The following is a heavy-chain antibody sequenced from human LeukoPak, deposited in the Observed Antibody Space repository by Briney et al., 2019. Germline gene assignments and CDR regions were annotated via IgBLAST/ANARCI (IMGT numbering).Heavy chain of an antibody. D-gene: IGHD1/OR15-1a*01. CDR1: GGSISNGAYY. CDR2: LYYIGNT. V-gene: IGHV4-39*01. Sequence: PSETLSLTCIVSGGSISNGAYYWVWIRQPPGKGLEWIGNLYYIGNTYYNYNSSLKSRVTISVDTSKNQFSLMLISVTAADTAVYYCARLAYNWDMIDPWGQGTLVTVSS. CDR3: ARLAYNWDMIDP. J-gene: IGHJ5*02.